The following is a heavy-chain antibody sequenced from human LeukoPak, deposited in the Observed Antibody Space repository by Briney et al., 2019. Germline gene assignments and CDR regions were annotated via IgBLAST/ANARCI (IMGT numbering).Heavy chain of an antibody. D-gene: IGHD2-8*02. Sequence: SQTLSLTCTVSSGSISNGGYYWSWIRQYPGKGLEWIGYIYYSGNTYYNPSLMGRVTISVDTSKNQFSMKLNIVTAADTAVYYCARDGSPGGTYIDFWGQGTLVTVSS. J-gene: IGHJ4*02. CDR1: SGSISNGGYY. V-gene: IGHV4-31*03. CDR2: IYYSGNT. CDR3: ARDGSPGGTYIDF.